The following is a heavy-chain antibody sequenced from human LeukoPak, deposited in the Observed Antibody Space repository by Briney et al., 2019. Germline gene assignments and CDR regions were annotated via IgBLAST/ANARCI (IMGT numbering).Heavy chain of an antibody. D-gene: IGHD1-26*01. V-gene: IGHV6-1*01. CDR3: ARAGSGSYRHFDY. J-gene: IGHJ4*02. CDR2: TYYRSKWYN. Sequence: SQTLSLTCAISGDSVSSNSAVWNWIRQSPSRALEGLGRTYYRSKWYNDYAVSVQSRITINPDTSKNQFSVQLNSVTPEDTAVYYCARAGSGSYRHFDYWGQGTLVTVSS. CDR1: GDSVSSNSAV.